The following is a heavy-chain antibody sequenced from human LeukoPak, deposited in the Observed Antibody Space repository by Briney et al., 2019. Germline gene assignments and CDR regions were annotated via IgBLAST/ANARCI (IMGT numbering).Heavy chain of an antibody. Sequence: GESLRISCEASGXSFTTYWISWVRQMPGKGLEWMGRIDPTDSYTNYNPSFQGHVIISADKSISTAYLQWSSLKASDTAMYYCSRQDYWGQGTLVTVSS. CDR1: GXSFTTYW. CDR2: IDPTDSYT. V-gene: IGHV5-10-1*01. CDR3: SRQDY. J-gene: IGHJ4*02.